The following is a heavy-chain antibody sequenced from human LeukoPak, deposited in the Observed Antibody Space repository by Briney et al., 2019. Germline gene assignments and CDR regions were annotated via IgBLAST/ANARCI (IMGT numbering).Heavy chain of an antibody. V-gene: IGHV3-64*01. CDR2: ISSNGDST. CDR1: GFTFSRYA. CDR3: ARTTGETYKGYFDY. J-gene: IGHJ4*02. Sequence: PGGSLRLSCAASGFTFSRYAIHWVRQAPGKGLEFVSVISSNGDSTYYANSVKGRFTISRDNSKNTLYLQMNSLRAEDTAVYYCARTTGETYKGYFDYWGQGTLITVSS. D-gene: IGHD5-24*01.